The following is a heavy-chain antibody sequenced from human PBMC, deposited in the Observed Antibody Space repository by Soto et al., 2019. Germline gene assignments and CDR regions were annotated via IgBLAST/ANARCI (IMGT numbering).Heavy chain of an antibody. J-gene: IGHJ4*02. CDR2: ISSTGTSM. Sequence: VQLVESGGDLVQPGGSLRLSCAASGFTFSSYEMNWVRQAPGKGLEWVSYISSTGTSMDYADSVKGRFIISRDNAKNSLHLQLNSLRDEDTAVHYCARETHFIDYWGQGTLVSVSA. CDR1: GFTFSSYE. CDR3: ARETHFIDY. V-gene: IGHV3-48*03.